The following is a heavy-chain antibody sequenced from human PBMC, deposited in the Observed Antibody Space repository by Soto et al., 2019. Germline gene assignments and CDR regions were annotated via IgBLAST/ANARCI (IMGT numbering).Heavy chain of an antibody. Sequence: HPGGSLRLSCAASGFTFSSYAMSWVRQAPGKGLEWVSAISGSGGSTYYADSVKGRFTISRDNSKNTLYLQMNSLRAEDTAVYYCAKDQTTVTTRDLDYWGQGTLVTVSS. V-gene: IGHV3-23*01. D-gene: IGHD4-17*01. CDR2: ISGSGGST. CDR3: AKDQTTVTTRDLDY. CDR1: GFTFSSYA. J-gene: IGHJ4*02.